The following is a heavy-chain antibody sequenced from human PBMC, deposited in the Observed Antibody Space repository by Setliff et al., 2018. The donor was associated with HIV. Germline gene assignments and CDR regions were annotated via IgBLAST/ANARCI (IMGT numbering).Heavy chain of an antibody. D-gene: IGHD3-10*01. CDR2: ISPNTGDT. J-gene: IGHJ5*02. V-gene: IGHV1-2*02. Sequence: ASVKVSCKTAGYTFTAYFLQWVRQAPGQGLEWIGWISPNTGDTGIALKFQGRVTMTRDTSTSTTYLELDRLTYDDAAIYYCAIGGYYTSGTWFDPWDQRTLVTVSS. CDR1: GYTFTAYF. CDR3: AIGGYYTSGTWFDP.